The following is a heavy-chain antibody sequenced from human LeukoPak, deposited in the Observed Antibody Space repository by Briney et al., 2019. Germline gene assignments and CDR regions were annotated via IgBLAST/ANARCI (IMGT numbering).Heavy chain of an antibody. J-gene: IGHJ4*02. V-gene: IGHV3-23*01. Sequence: GGSLRLSCAASGFTFSSYAMSWVRQAPGKGLEWVSVISGSGGSTYYADSVKGRFTISRDNSKNTLYLQMNSLRAEDTAVYYCAKDFRWYYYDSSGYYPLYYFDYWGQGTLVTVSS. D-gene: IGHD3-22*01. CDR2: ISGSGGST. CDR1: GFTFSSYA. CDR3: AKDFRWYYYDSSGYYPLYYFDY.